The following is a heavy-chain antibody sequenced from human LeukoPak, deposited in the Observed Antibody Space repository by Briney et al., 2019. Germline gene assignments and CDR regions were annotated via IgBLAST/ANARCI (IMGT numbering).Heavy chain of an antibody. V-gene: IGHV3-66*01. D-gene: IGHD6-19*01. CDR3: TTDLRLAVAASVPGGY. Sequence: GGSLRLSCAASGFTVSSNYMSWVRQAPGKGLEWVSVIYSGGSTYYADSVKGRFIISRDDSKNTLYLEMNSLKIEDTAVYYCTTDLRLAVAASVPGGYWGQGTLVTVSS. J-gene: IGHJ4*02. CDR2: IYSGGST. CDR1: GFTVSSNY.